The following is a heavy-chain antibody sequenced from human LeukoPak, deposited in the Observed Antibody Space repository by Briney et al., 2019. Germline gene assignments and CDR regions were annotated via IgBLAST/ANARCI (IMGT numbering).Heavy chain of an antibody. CDR1: GGTFSSYA. J-gene: IGHJ6*02. D-gene: IGHD3-3*01. CDR2: IIPILGIA. CDR3: ARAGSYYDFWSGQYYGMDV. Sequence: SVKVSCKASGGTFSSYAISWVRQAPGQGLEWMGRIIPILGIANYAQKFQGRVTITADKSTSTAYMELSSLRSEDTAVYYCARAGSYYDFWSGQYYGMDVWGQGTMVTVSS. V-gene: IGHV1-69*04.